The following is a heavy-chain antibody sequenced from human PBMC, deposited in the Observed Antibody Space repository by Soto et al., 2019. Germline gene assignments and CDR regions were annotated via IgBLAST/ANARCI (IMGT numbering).Heavy chain of an antibody. V-gene: IGHV3-23*01. J-gene: IGHJ4*02. CDR1: GFTFSSYA. CDR3: AKGKDPTSPTPTRPFDY. CDR2: VSGSGSNT. Sequence: PGGSLRLSCAASGFTFSSYAMSWVRQAPGKGLEWVSAVSGSGSNTYYADSVKGRLTISRDHSKNMLFLQMNSLRAEDTALYYCAKGKDPTSPTPTRPFDYWGQGTLVTVSS.